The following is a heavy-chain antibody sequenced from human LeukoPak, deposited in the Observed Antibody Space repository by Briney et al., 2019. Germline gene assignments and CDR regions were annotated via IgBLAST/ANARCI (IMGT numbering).Heavy chain of an antibody. CDR2: IRYDGSNK. CDR3: AKDIRNYYDSSGYSDY. Sequence: TGGSLRLSCAASGFTFSSYGMHWVRQAPGKGLEWVAFIRYDGSNKYYADSVKGRLTISRDNSKNTLYLQMNSLRAEDTALYYCAKDIRNYYDSSGYSDYWGQGTLVTVSS. CDR1: GFTFSSYG. J-gene: IGHJ4*02. V-gene: IGHV3-30*02. D-gene: IGHD3-22*01.